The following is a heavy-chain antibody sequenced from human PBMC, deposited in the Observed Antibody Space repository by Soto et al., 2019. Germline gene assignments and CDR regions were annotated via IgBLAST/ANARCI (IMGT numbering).Heavy chain of an antibody. Sequence: GGSLRLSCAASGFTFSSYGMHWVRQAPGKGLEWVAVISYDGSNKYYADSVKGRFTISRDNSKNTLYLQMNSLRAEDTAVYYCAKLDWVAAGTVDYWGQGT. CDR1: GFTFSSYG. D-gene: IGHD6-13*01. V-gene: IGHV3-30*18. CDR2: ISYDGSNK. J-gene: IGHJ4*02. CDR3: AKLDWVAAGTVDY.